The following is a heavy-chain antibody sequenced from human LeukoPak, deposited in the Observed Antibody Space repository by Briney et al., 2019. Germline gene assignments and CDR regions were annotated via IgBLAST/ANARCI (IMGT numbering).Heavy chain of an antibody. D-gene: IGHD3-10*01. CDR3: AKERSYYGSGADLDY. CDR1: GFTFSSYG. V-gene: IGHV3-30*02. J-gene: IGHJ4*02. Sequence: PGGSLRLSCAASGFTFSSYGMHWVRQAPGKGLEWVAFIRYDRSNKYHADSVKGRFTISRDNSKNTLYLQMNSLRAEDTAVYYCAKERSYYGSGADLDYWGQGTLVTVSS. CDR2: IRYDRSNK.